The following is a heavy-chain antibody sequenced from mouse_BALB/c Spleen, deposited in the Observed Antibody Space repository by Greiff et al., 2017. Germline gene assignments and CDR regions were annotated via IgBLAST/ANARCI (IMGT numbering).Heavy chain of an antibody. D-gene: IGHD2-1*01. Sequence: EVKLMESGGDLVKPGGSLKLSCAASGFTFSSYGMSWVRQTPDKRLEWVATISSGGSYTYYPDSVKGRFTISRDNAKNTLYLQMSSLKSEDTAMYYCARGNGNYLYAMDYWGQGTSVTVSS. CDR3: ARGNGNYLYAMDY. V-gene: IGHV5-6*01. CDR1: GFTFSSYG. CDR2: ISSGGSYT. J-gene: IGHJ4*01.